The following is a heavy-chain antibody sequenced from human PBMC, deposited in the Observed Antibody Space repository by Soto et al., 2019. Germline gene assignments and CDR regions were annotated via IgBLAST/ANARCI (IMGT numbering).Heavy chain of an antibody. J-gene: IGHJ5*02. CDR3: ARVVPGAEAWFGP. CDR1: GYTFSNYG. D-gene: IGHD2-2*01. V-gene: IGHV1-18*01. CDR2: ISLYSDGT. Sequence: ASVKVSCKTSGYTFSNYGITWVRRAPGQPLEWLGWISLYSDGTNYAQKFQGRVSMTTDTSTTTAYMVLRSLRSDDTAVYYCARVVPGAEAWFGPWGQGTLVTVSS.